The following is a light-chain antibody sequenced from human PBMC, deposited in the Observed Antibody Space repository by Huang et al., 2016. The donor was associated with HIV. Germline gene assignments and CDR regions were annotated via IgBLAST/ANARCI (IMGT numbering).Light chain of an antibody. CDR1: QSLSSNY. Sequence: EIVLTQSPGTLSLSPGERATLSCRASQSLSSNYLAWYQQKPGQAPRLLIYGASSRATGSPDRFSGSGSGTDFTLTISRLEPEDFAVYYCQQYGSSSYTFGQGTKLEIK. J-gene: IGKJ2*01. V-gene: IGKV3-20*01. CDR3: QQYGSSSYT. CDR2: GAS.